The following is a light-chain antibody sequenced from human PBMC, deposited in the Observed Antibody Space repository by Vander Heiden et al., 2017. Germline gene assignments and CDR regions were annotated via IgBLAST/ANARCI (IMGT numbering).Light chain of an antibody. V-gene: IGLV1-44*01. CDR1: TSNICGTT. Sequence: QSVLTQPPSASGAPGQRLPLTCSGRTSNICGTTVSWSPQPPCTAPKLLIHRNKQRPSGVPDRFSGSKSGTSASLAISGLQSEDEADYYCAAWDDSLSGPVFGGGTKLTVL. CDR3: AAWDDSLSGPV. CDR2: RNK. J-gene: IGLJ3*02.